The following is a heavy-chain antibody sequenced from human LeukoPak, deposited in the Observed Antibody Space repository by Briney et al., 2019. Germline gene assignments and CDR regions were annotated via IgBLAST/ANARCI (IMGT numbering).Heavy chain of an antibody. Sequence: GGSLRLSCAASGFTLTTYTINWVRQAPGKGLEWVSSISASGNYKYFTASVRGRFTVSRDNAKNSLYLQMDSLRAEDTAVYYCARASEYYFHMDVWGKGTTVTVSS. CDR3: ARASEYYFHMDV. J-gene: IGHJ6*03. CDR2: ISASGNYK. CDR1: GFTLTTYT. V-gene: IGHV3-21*01. D-gene: IGHD1-14*01.